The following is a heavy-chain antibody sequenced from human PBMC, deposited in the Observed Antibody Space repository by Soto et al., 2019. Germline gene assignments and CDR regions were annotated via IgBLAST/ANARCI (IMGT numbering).Heavy chain of an antibody. CDR3: ARGPAMVREKNYYYYYMDV. CDR2: IYYSGST. CDR1: GGSISSYY. Sequence: SETLSLTCTVSGGSISSYYWSWIRQPPGKRLEWIGYIYYSGSTNYNPSLKSRVTISVDTSKNQFSLKLSSVTAADTAVYYCARGPAMVREKNYYYYYMDVWGKGTTVTVSS. V-gene: IGHV4-59*01. J-gene: IGHJ6*03. D-gene: IGHD3-10*01.